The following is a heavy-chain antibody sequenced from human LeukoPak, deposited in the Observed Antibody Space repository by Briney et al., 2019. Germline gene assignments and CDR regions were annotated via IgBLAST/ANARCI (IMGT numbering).Heavy chain of an antibody. CDR3: ARDKSGSNSFDY. V-gene: IGHV1-69*01. J-gene: IGHJ4*02. CDR2: IIPIFGTA. D-gene: IGHD1-26*01. CDR1: GGTFSSYA. Sequence: SVKVSCKASGGTFSSYAISWVRQAPGQGLEWMGGIIPIFGTANYAQKFQGRVTITADESTSTAYMELSSLRPEDTAVYYCARDKSGSNSFDYWGQGTLVTVSS.